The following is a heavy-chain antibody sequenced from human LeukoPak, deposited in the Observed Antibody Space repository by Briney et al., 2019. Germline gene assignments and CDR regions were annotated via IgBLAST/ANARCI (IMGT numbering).Heavy chain of an antibody. CDR1: GGSISSSSYY. CDR2: IYYSGST. Sequence: SETLSLTCTVSGGSISSSSYYWGWIRQPPGKGLEWIGSIYYSGSTYYNPSLKSRVTISVDTSKNQFSLKLSSVTAADTAVYYCARARYYYDSSGYPPDYWGQGTLVTVSS. J-gene: IGHJ4*02. D-gene: IGHD3-22*01. CDR3: ARARYYYDSSGYPPDY. V-gene: IGHV4-39*07.